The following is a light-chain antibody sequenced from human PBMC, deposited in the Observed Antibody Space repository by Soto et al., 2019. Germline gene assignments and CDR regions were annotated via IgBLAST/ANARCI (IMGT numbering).Light chain of an antibody. Sequence: QSALNQPASVSGSPGQSITISCTGTSSDIGNYKFVSWYQQHSGKAPKLMIYEGSKRHSGVSNRFSGSKSGNTASLTISGLQAEDEADYYCCSYAGSSTWVFGGGTKVTVL. CDR2: EGS. J-gene: IGLJ3*02. CDR3: CSYAGSSTWV. V-gene: IGLV2-23*01. CDR1: SSDIGNYKF.